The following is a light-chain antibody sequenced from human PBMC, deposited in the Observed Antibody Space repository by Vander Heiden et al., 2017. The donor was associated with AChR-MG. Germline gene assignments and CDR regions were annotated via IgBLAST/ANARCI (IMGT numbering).Light chain of an antibody. J-gene: IGLJ1*01. Sequence: QSALTQPRSVSGSPGQSVTISCTGTSSDVGGYNYVSWYQHPPGKAPNLMSYDASKRSSVLPGRFSGSKSGNTASLTISVQHDEEEADYCCCSYGGCPYVFGTGTKVTVL. V-gene: IGLV2-11*01. CDR3: CSYGGCPYV. CDR1: SSDVGGYNY. CDR2: DAS.